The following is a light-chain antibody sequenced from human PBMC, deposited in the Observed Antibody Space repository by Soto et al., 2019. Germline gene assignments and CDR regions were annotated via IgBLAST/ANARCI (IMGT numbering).Light chain of an antibody. CDR1: QSVSSSY. CDR2: ATS. V-gene: IGKV3-20*01. J-gene: IGKJ2*01. CDR3: QQYGSSSFT. Sequence: EIGLTQSPGTLSLSSGERATLSCRASQSVSSSYLAWYQQKPGQAPRLLVYATSSRATGIPDRFSGRGSGTSFTLTISRLEPEDFAVYYCQQYGSSSFTFGQGTKLEIK.